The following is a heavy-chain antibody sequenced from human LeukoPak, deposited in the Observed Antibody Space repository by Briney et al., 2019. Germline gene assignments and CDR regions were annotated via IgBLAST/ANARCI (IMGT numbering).Heavy chain of an antibody. J-gene: IGHJ6*02. V-gene: IGHV4-30-2*01. CDR1: GGSISSGGYS. CDR2: IYHSGNT. Sequence: SETLSLTCAVSGGSISSGGYSWSWIRQPPGKGLEWIGYIYHSGNTYYNPSLKSRVTISVDGSKNQFSLKLNSVTAADTAVYYCARSIPGGATVTAVGMDVWGQGTTVTVSS. CDR3: ARSIPGGATVTAVGMDV. D-gene: IGHD4-17*01.